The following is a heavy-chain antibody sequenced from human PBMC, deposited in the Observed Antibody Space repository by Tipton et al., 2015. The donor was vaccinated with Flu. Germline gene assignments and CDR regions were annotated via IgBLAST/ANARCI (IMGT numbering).Heavy chain of an antibody. CDR3: VRTNYDILTGYYIFDY. J-gene: IGHJ4*02. V-gene: IGHV4-59*01. CDR2: IYYSGST. D-gene: IGHD3-9*01. CDR1: GGSISSYY. Sequence: TLSLTCTVSGGSISSYYWSWIRQPPGKGLEWIGYIYYSGSTNYNPSLKSRVTISVDTSKNQFSLKLSSVTAADTAVYYCVRTNYDILTGYYIFDYWGQGTLVTASS.